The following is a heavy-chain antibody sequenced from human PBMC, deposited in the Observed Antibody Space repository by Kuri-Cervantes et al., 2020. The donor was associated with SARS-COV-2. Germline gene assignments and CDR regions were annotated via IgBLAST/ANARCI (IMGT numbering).Heavy chain of an antibody. CDR1: GGSFSGYY. CDR2: INHSGST. Sequence: SQTLSLTCAVYGGSFSGYYWSWIRQPPGKGLEWIGEINHSGSTNYNPSLKSRVTISVDTSKNQFSLKLSSVTAADTAVYYCARDAFDIWGQGTMVTVSS. CDR3: ARDAFDI. J-gene: IGHJ3*02. V-gene: IGHV4-34*01.